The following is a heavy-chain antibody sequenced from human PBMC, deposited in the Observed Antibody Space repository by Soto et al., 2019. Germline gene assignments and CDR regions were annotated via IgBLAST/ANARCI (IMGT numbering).Heavy chain of an antibody. D-gene: IGHD2-2*01. CDR2: IHGDGDYM. V-gene: IGHV3-23*01. J-gene: IGHJ2*01. CDR1: GFTFSCCA. CDR3: VKNRGGGCSTSWSFAS. Sequence: EVQLLDSGGGLVQPGGSLRLSCAASGFTFSCCAMSWVRQAAGKGLEWVSTIHGDGDYMQYTNSGEGRLTISRDNSRNTLYLQMDGLLGDDTAVYYCVKNRGGGCSTSWSFASWGRGTRVPVSS.